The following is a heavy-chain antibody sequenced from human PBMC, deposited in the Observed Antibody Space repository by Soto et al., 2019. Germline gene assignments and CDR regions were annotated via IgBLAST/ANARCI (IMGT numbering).Heavy chain of an antibody. V-gene: IGHV3-11*06. CDR3: ARGGLEILWFRGNY. CDR2: ISPKSTYR. Sequence: GGSLRLSCPTSGFPFSDYYMSWIRQAPGKGLEWLSHISPKSTYRNYADSVKGRFTISRDNTKSSLFLQMNSLRAEDTAVYYCARGGLEILWFRGNYWGQGTLVTVSS. D-gene: IGHD3-10*01. CDR1: GFPFSDYY. J-gene: IGHJ4*02.